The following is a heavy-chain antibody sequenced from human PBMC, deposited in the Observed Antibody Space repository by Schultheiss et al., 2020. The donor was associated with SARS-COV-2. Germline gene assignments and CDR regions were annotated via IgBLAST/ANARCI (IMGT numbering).Heavy chain of an antibody. CDR1: GFTFSSYA. CDR3: AMYGSGIWGYLDY. D-gene: IGHD3-10*01. CDR2: VSWNGSRT. J-gene: IGHJ4*02. Sequence: GGSLRLSCAASGFTFSSYAMSWVRQAPGKGLEWVSGVSWNGSRTHYADSVKGRFTISRDNSKNTLYLQMSSLRSEDTAVYYCAMYGSGIWGYLDYWGQGTLVTVSS. V-gene: IGHV3-19*01.